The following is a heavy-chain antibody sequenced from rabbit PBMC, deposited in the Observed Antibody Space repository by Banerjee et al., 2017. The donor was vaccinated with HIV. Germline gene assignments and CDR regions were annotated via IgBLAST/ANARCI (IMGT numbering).Heavy chain of an antibody. CDR2: IGGGSGGST. CDR1: GFSFSSSYY. D-gene: IGHD4-2*01. V-gene: IGHV1S40*01. Sequence: QSLEESGGGLVQPEGSLTLTCTASGFSFSSSYYMCWVRQAPGKGLEYIACIGGGSGGSTYYATWAKGRFTVSKASSTTVTLQMTSLTAADTATYFCARVGYVGFACNLWGPGTLVTVS. J-gene: IGHJ4*01. CDR3: ARVGYVGFACNL.